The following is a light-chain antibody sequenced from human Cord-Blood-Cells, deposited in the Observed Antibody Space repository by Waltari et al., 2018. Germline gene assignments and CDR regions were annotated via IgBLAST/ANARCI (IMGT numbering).Light chain of an antibody. CDR3: SSYTSSSTLV. Sequence: QSALTQPASVSGSPGQSITTSSTGTSSDVGGYNYVSWYQQHPGKAPKLMIYEVSNRPSGVSNRFSGSKSGNTASLTISGLQAEDEADYYCSSYTSSSTLVFGGGTKLTVL. J-gene: IGLJ2*01. V-gene: IGLV2-14*01. CDR1: SSDVGGYNY. CDR2: EVS.